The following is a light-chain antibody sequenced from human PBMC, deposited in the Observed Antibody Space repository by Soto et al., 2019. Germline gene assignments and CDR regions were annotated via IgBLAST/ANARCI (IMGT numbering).Light chain of an antibody. CDR1: QTISSW. CDR3: QQYKSYPLT. CDR2: KAS. Sequence: DIQMTQSPSTLSGSVGDRVTITCRASQTISSWLAWYQQKPGKAPKLLIYKASTLKSGVPSRFSGSGSGTEFTLTISSVQPDDFATYYCQQYKSYPLTFGGGTKVDIK. J-gene: IGKJ4*01. V-gene: IGKV1-5*03.